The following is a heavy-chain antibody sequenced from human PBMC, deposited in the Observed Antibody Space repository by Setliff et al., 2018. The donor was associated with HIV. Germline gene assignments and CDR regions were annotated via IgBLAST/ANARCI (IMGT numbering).Heavy chain of an antibody. Sequence: LRLSCSASGFSYSTYWMSWVRQAPGKGLEWVANIKEDESEKYYVDTVKGRFTVSRDNAKNTMYLEMKSLRADDTAVYYCGRVTYSSGQRGIDLWGQGTLVTVSS. J-gene: IGHJ5*02. V-gene: IGHV3-7*01. CDR3: GRVTYSSGQRGIDL. CDR2: IKEDESEK. CDR1: GFSYSTYW. D-gene: IGHD3-22*01.